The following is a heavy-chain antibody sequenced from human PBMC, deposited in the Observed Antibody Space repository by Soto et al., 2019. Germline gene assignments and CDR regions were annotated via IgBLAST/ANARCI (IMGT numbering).Heavy chain of an antibody. Sequence: GGSLRLSCAASGFTFSSYSMNWVRQAPGKGLEWVSYITSKGSTIKYADSVKGRFTVSRDNAKNSLYLQLSSLRDEDTAVYYCAKEKQPCSQTSCSLSPFDSRGQATLVTVSS. CDR3: AKEKQPCSQTSCSLSPFDS. CDR1: GFTFSSYS. V-gene: IGHV3-48*02. J-gene: IGHJ4*02. CDR2: ITSKGSTI. D-gene: IGHD2-2*01.